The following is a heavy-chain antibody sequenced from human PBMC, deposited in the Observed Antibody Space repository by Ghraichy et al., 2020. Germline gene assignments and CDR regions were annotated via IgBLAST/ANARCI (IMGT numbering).Heavy chain of an antibody. Sequence: LSLTCAASGFSFSSYAMSWVRQAPGEGLEWVSAISGSGGSTFYADSVKGRFTLSRDNSKNTLYLQMNSLRAEDTAVYYCVKDFTWGQGTLVTVSS. J-gene: IGHJ4*02. CDR1: GFSFSSYA. V-gene: IGHV3-23*01. CDR3: VKDFT. CDR2: ISGSGGST.